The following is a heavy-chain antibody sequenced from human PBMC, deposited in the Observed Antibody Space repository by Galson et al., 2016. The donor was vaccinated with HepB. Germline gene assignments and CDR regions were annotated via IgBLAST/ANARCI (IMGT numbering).Heavy chain of an antibody. CDR1: GFTVSSTY. D-gene: IGHD6-13*01. CDR2: IYSGGTT. Sequence: SLRLSCAASGFTVSSTYMNWVRQAPGKGLEWVSIIYSGGTTYQADSVKGRFTIPRDNSNNTLYLQMTSLRHEDTAVYYCAGRGPSSSSWYSDYQYGMDIWGQGTTVTVSS. CDR3: AGRGPSSSSWYSDYQYGMDI. J-gene: IGHJ6*02. V-gene: IGHV3-66*01.